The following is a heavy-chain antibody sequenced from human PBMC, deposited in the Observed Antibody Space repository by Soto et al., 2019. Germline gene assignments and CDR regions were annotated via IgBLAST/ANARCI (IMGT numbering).Heavy chain of an antibody. CDR1: GFTFSSYA. D-gene: IGHD7-27*01. J-gene: IGHJ6*02. CDR2: ISGSGGST. V-gene: IGHV3-23*01. CDR3: ARDWGYYYYYYGMDV. Sequence: GGSLRLSCAASGFTFSSYAMSWVRQAPGKWLEWVSAISGSGGSTYYADSVKGRFTISRDNSKNTLYLQMNSLRAEDTAVYYCARDWGYYYYYYGMDVWGQGXTVTVSS.